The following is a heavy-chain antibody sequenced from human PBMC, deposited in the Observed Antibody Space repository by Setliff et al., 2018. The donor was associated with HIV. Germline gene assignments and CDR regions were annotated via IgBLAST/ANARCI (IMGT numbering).Heavy chain of an antibody. CDR3: ARQRGSSSGGSGEIDY. D-gene: IGHD3-10*01. V-gene: IGHV4-39*01. CDR1: GCSIRSSNYY. CDR2: IYYTGST. Sequence: SETLSLTCTVSGCSIRSSNYYWGWIRQPQGKGLVWIGHIYYTGSTYYNPSLKSRVTISVDTSKNQFSLELSSVTTTDTAVYYCARQRGSSSGGSGEIDYWGQGTLVTVSS. J-gene: IGHJ4*02.